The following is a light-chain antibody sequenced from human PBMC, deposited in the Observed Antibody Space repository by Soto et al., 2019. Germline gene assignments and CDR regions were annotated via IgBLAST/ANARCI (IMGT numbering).Light chain of an antibody. J-gene: IGLJ1*01. CDR2: NVS. Sequence: QSVVTQPRSVSGSPGQSVTISCTGTSSDVGGYSYVSWYQQHADKGPKLIIYNVSVRPSGVPDRFSASKSDKTASLTISGLQAEDEADYYCCSYAGNYVYVCGSGTKVTVL. CDR1: SSDVGGYSY. CDR3: CSYAGNYVYV. V-gene: IGLV2-11*01.